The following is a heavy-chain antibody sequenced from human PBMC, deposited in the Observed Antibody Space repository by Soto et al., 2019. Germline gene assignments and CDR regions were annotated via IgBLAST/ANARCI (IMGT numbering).Heavy chain of an antibody. CDR3: ARSWVTGKGGMDV. J-gene: IGHJ6*02. CDR1: GYTFTSYG. Sequence: QVQLVQSGGEVKKPGASVKVSCKASGYTFTSYGSSWVRQAPGQGLEWMGWINGYTGNTHYAQKFQGRVTMTIDTSTSTAYMELWTLISDDTAVYYCARSWVTGKGGMDVWGQGTTVTVSS. D-gene: IGHD3-16*01. V-gene: IGHV1-18*01. CDR2: INGYTGNT.